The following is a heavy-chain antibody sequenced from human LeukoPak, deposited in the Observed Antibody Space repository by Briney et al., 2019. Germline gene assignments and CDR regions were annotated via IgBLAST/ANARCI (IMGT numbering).Heavy chain of an antibody. V-gene: IGHV4-59*01. CDR1: GGSISSYY. CDR3: ARQGHMTTVDY. J-gene: IGHJ4*02. D-gene: IGHD4-11*01. Sequence: PSETLSLTCTVSGGSISSYYWSWIRQPPGKGLEWIGYIYYSGSTNYNPSLKSRVTISVDTSKNQFSLKLSSVTAADTAVYYCARQGHMTTVDYWGQGTLVTVSS. CDR2: IYYSGST.